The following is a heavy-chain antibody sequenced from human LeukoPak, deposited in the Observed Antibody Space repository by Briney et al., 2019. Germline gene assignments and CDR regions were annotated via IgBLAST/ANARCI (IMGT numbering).Heavy chain of an antibody. Sequence: GGSLRLSCAASGFTFSSYAMSWVRQAPGKGLDWVSSISASGDGTLYADSVKGRFTTSRDNSKNTMFLQMSSLRAEDTAIYYCTKGASSTVIDYWGQGTLLTVSS. D-gene: IGHD2-8*02. CDR1: GFTFSSYA. J-gene: IGHJ4*02. CDR3: TKGASSTVIDY. CDR2: ISASGDGT. V-gene: IGHV3-23*01.